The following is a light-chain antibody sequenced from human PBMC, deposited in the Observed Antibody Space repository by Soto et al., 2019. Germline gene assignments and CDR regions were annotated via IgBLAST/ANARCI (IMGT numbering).Light chain of an antibody. V-gene: IGKV3D-15*01. CDR1: QSVSSN. CDR3: QQYNNWPPIT. J-gene: IGKJ5*01. CDR2: GAS. Sequence: EIVLTQAPATLSVSPGERATLSCRASQSVSSNLAWYQQKPGQAPRLLIYGASIRATGIPARFSGSGSGTEFTLSISSLQSEDFAVFYCQQYNNWPPITFGHGKRLEIK.